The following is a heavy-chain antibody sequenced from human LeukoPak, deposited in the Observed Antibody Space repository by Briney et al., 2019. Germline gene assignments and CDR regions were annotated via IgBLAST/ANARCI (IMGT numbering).Heavy chain of an antibody. D-gene: IGHD1-1*01. CDR2: INPSGSTT. CDR1: GYTFTSYF. Sequence: ASVKVSCKASGYTFTSYFMHWVRQAPGQGLEWLGMINPSGSTTTYAQKFQGRVTMTRDTSTSTVYMELSSLRSEVTAVYYCARETSDSWGQGTLVTVSS. CDR3: ARETSDS. J-gene: IGHJ5*01. V-gene: IGHV1-46*01.